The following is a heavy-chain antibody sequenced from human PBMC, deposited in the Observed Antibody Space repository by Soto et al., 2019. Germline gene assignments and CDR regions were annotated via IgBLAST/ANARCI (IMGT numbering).Heavy chain of an antibody. Sequence: GSLRLSCTASGFPFSHYAMNWVRQGPGTRLEWVADISGSGDSARYADSVRGRFTISRDNSRDTLYLQMNSLRVDDTAVYYCGKERRGSGWSVCNFWGQGALVTVSS. D-gene: IGHD6-19*01. CDR3: GKERRGSGWSVCNF. J-gene: IGHJ4*02. V-gene: IGHV3-23*01. CDR2: ISGSGDSA. CDR1: GFPFSHYA.